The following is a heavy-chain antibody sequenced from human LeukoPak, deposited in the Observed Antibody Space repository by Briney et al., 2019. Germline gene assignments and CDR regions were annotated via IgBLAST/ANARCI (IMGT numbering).Heavy chain of an antibody. CDR2: IYTSGST. CDR1: GGSISSYY. V-gene: IGHV4-4*07. Sequence: LETLSLTCTVSGGSISSYYWSWIRQPAGKGLEWIGRIYTSGSTKYNPSLKSRVTMSVDTSKNQFSLKLSSVTAADTAVYYCARVYTTVTTLGHYYYMDVWGKGTTVTISS. D-gene: IGHD4-17*01. CDR3: ARVYTTVTTLGHYYYMDV. J-gene: IGHJ6*03.